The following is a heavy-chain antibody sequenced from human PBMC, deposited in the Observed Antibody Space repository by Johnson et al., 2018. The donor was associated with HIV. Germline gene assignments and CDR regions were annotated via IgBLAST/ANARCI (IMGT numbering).Heavy chain of an antibody. J-gene: IGHJ3*02. CDR2: IRSKAYGGTT. CDR3: AKGKKSLPDAFDI. Sequence: VQLVESGGGLVQPGRSLRLSCTASGFTFGDYAMSWVRQAPGKGLEWVGFIRSKAYGGTTEYAASVKGRFTISRDNSKNTLYLQMNSLRAEDTAVYYCAKGKKSLPDAFDIWGQGTMVTVSS. V-gene: IGHV3-49*04. CDR1: GFTFGDYA.